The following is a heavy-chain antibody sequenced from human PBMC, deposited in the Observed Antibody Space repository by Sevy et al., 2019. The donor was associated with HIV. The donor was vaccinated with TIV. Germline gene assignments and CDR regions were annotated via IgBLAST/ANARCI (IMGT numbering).Heavy chain of an antibody. CDR1: GGSITSLY. CDR3: AGENAWGRGYS. CDR2: IDYNGHI. V-gene: IGHV4-59*08. D-gene: IGHD1-26*01. Sequence: SETLSLTCTVSGGSITSLYWNWIRQPPGKGMEWIANIDYNGHINYNPSLKSRVTLLIDMSKNQFSLRLSSVTVADTAMYYCAGENAWGRGYSWGQGTLVTVSS. J-gene: IGHJ4*02.